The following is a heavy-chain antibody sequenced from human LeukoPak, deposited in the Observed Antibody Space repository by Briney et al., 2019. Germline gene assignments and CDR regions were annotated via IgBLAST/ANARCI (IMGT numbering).Heavy chain of an antibody. V-gene: IGHV4-34*01. J-gene: IGHJ4*02. Sequence: SETLSLTCVVYGGSFSGYYWSWIRQPPGKGLEWIGEINHSGSINSNPSLKSRVTISVDTSKNQFSLKLSSVTAADTAVYYCARASYGSGYYYFDYWGQGTLVTVSS. CDR1: GGSFSGYY. D-gene: IGHD3-22*01. CDR2: INHSGSI. CDR3: ARASYGSGYYYFDY.